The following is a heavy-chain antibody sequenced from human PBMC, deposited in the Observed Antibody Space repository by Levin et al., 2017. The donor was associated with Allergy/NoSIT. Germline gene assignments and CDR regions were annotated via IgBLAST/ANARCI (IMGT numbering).Heavy chain of an antibody. J-gene: IGHJ6*03. D-gene: IGHD3-16*01. CDR3: ARGGHYYYYMDV. Sequence: SQTLSLTCSVSGGSISSYYWNWIRQPPGKGLEWLGYIYYSGSTNYNPSLKSRVTISVDTSKNQFSLKLSFVTAADTAVYYCARGGHYYYYMDVWGKGTTVTVSS. CDR1: GGSISSYY. V-gene: IGHV4-59*01. CDR2: IYYSGST.